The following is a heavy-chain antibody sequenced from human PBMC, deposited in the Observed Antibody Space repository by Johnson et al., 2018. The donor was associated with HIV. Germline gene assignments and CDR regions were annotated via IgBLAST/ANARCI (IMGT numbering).Heavy chain of an antibody. V-gene: IGHV3-74*01. D-gene: IGHD2-21*02. CDR1: GFTFSSYW. CDR3: ARAKTFCGGDCYSNAFDN. Sequence: VQLVESGGGLVQPGGSLRLSCAASGFTFSSYWMHWVRQAPGKVLVWVSGINWNGGSTGYADPVKGRFTISRDNAKKSLYLQMNSLRAEDTALYYCARAKTFCGGDCYSNAFDNWGQGTMVTVSS. J-gene: IGHJ3*02. CDR2: INWNGGST.